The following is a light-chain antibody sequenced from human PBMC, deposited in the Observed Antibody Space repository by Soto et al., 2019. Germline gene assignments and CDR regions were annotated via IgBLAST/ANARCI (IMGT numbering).Light chain of an antibody. CDR1: QSVPNN. J-gene: IGKJ4*01. CDR3: QQVKTYPRT. Sequence: NHLTQSPPFLSANLGHRAPITCRPSQSVPNNMAWYQQKPGKPPKLLIYEESTLHSGVPSRFSGRKSGTQFTLTIDSLQPEDFATYYCQQVKTYPRTFGGGSIVDI. V-gene: IGKV1-9*01. CDR2: EES.